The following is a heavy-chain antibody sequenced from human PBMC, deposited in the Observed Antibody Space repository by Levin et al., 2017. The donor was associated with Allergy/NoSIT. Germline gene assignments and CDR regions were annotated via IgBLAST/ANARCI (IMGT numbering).Heavy chain of an antibody. V-gene: IGHV3-66*01. D-gene: IGHD3-10*01. CDR1: GFTVSSNY. J-gene: IGHJ6*03. Sequence: GGSLRLSCAASGFTVSSNYMSWVRQAPGEGLEWVSLIYRGGTTYYADSVKGRFTISRDNSNNTLYLQMNSLRAEDTAVYYCARRYYGLGTYYMDVWGKGTTVTVAS. CDR3: ARRYYGLGTYYMDV. CDR2: IYRGGTT.